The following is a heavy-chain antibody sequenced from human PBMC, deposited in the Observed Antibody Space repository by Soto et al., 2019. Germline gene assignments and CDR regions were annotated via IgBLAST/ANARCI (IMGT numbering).Heavy chain of an antibody. V-gene: IGHV3-23*01. CDR2: ISGSGGST. J-gene: IGHJ4*02. CDR1: GFTFSSYA. Sequence: GGSLRLSCAASGFTFSSYAMSWVRQAPGKGLEWVSAISGSGGSTYYADSVKGRFTISRDNSKNTLYMQMNSLRAEDTAVYYCARALHLQYASSGYYFDYWGQGTLVTVSS. CDR3: ARALHLQYASSGYYFDY. D-gene: IGHD3-22*01.